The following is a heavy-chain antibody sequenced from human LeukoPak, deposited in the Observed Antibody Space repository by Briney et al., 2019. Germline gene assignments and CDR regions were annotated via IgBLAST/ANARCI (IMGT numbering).Heavy chain of an antibody. CDR3: ARVVAYCGGDCYHALDY. CDR2: ISSSSSYI. Sequence: GGSLRLSCAASGFTFSSYSMNWVRQAPGKGLEWVSSISSSSSYIYHADSVKGRFTISRDNAKNSLYLQMNSLRAEDTAVYYCARVVAYCGGDCYHALDYWGQGTLVTVSS. CDR1: GFTFSSYS. D-gene: IGHD2-21*02. J-gene: IGHJ4*02. V-gene: IGHV3-21*01.